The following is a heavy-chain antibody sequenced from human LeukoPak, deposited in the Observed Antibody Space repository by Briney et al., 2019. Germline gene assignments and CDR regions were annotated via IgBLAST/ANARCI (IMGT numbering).Heavy chain of an antibody. J-gene: IGHJ3*02. CDR3: ASTIPYYDSSGRKTQVAFDI. CDR2: MNPNSANT. Sequence: ASVKVSCKASGGTYSSYAINWVRQATGQGLEWMGWMNPNSANTGYAQKFQGRVTMTRNTSISTAYMELSSLRSEDTAVYYCASTIPYYDSSGRKTQVAFDIWGQGTMVTVSS. D-gene: IGHD3-22*01. V-gene: IGHV1-8*02. CDR1: GGTYSSYA.